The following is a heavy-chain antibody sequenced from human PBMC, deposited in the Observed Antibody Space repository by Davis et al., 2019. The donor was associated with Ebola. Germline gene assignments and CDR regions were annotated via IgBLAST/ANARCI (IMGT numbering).Heavy chain of an antibody. V-gene: IGHV4-31*03. J-gene: IGHJ6*02. CDR1: ACSISSGGYY. CDR3: ARGTTVIYYYYYGMDV. Sequence: MPSETLSLTCTVSACSISSGGYYWSWIRQHPGKGLEWIGYIYYSGSTYYNPSLKSRVTISVDTSKNQFSLKLSSVTAADTAVYYCARGTTVIYYYYYGMDVWGQGTTVTVSS. D-gene: IGHD4-17*01. CDR2: IYYSGST.